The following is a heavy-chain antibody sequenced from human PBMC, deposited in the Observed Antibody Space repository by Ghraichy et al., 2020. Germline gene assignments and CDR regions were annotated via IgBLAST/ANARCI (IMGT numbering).Heavy chain of an antibody. V-gene: IGHV4-61*01. CDR1: GGSVSSGSYY. Sequence: SETLSLTCTVSGGSVSSGSYYWSWIRQPPGKGLEWIGYIYYSGSTNYNPSLKSRVTISVDTSKNQFSLKLSSVTAADTAVYYCASSGWGSYRYRYWYFDLWGRGTLVTVSS. CDR2: IYYSGST. CDR3: ASSGWGSYRYRYWYFDL. D-gene: IGHD3-16*02. J-gene: IGHJ2*01.